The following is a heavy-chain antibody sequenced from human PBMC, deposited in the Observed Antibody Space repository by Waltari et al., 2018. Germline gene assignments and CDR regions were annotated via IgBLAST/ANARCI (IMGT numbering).Heavy chain of an antibody. CDR2: IFYDGTT. J-gene: IGHJ3*01. CDR1: DGTIISSSYY. D-gene: IGHD3-10*01. CDR3: ARHGYFGSGSFHV. Sequence: QPPLQESGPGLVKPSGTLSLTCSVSDGTIISSSYYWAWIRQPPGKGLEGIGSIFYDGTTYYNPSLKSRVTISIDTSRSQFSLKLMSVAAAETAFYYCARHGYFGSGSFHVWGQGTKVIVSS. V-gene: IGHV4-39*01.